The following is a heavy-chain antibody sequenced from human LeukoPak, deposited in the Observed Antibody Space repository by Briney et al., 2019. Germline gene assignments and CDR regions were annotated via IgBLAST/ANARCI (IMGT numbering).Heavy chain of an antibody. CDR1: GGSISSYY. D-gene: IGHD6-13*01. CDR3: ARLLIAAAANWFDP. J-gene: IGHJ5*02. CDR2: IYYSGST. V-gene: IGHV4-59*08. Sequence: SETLSLTCTVSGGSISSYYWSWIRQPPGKGLEWIGYIYYSGSTNYNPSLKSRVTISVDTSKNQFSLKLSSVTAADTAVYYCARLLIAAAANWFDPGGQGTLVTVSS.